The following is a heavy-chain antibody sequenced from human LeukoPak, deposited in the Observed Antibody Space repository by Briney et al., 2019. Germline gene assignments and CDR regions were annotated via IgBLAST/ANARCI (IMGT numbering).Heavy chain of an antibody. CDR3: AREGNIAAAPDY. V-gene: IGHV3-21*01. D-gene: IGHD6-13*01. J-gene: IGHJ4*02. Sequence: KPGVSLRLSCAASAFTFSSYSMNWVRQAPGKGLEWISSISSSSSYIYYADSVKGRFTISRDNAKNSLYLQMNSLRAEDTAMYYCAREGNIAAAPDYWGQGTLVTVSS. CDR2: ISSSSSYI. CDR1: AFTFSSYS.